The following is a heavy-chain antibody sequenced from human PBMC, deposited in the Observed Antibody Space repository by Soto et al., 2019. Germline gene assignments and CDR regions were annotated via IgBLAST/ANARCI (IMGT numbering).Heavy chain of an antibody. Sequence: PGGSLRLSCAAAGVTFSSYWMSGVRQAPGKGLEWVANIKQDGSEKYYVDSVKGRFTISRDNAKNSLYLQMNSLRDEDTAVYYCARGMFYSSSWY. CDR2: IKQDGSEK. D-gene: IGHD6-13*01. V-gene: IGHV3-7*01. J-gene: IGHJ2*01. CDR1: GVTFSSYW. CDR3: ARGMFYSSSWY.